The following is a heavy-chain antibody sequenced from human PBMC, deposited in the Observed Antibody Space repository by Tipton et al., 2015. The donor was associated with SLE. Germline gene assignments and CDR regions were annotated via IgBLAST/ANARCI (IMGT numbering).Heavy chain of an antibody. CDR3: ASYSGSYYDAFDI. CDR1: GGSFSGYY. J-gene: IGHJ3*02. Sequence: GLVKPSETLSLTCAVYGGSFSGYYWSWIRQPPGKGLEWIGEINHSGSTNYNPSLKSRVTISVDTSKNQFSLKLSSATAADTAVYYCASYSGSYYDAFDIWGQGTMVTVSS. D-gene: IGHD1-26*01. CDR2: INHSGST. V-gene: IGHV4-34*01.